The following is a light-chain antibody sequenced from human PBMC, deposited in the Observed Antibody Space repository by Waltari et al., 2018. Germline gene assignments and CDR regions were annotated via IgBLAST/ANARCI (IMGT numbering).Light chain of an antibody. CDR3: QQSYSTPIT. Sequence: DIQMTQSPSTLSASVGDRVTITCRASQPITTWVAWYQQKPGQAPHLLIYDASRLEFGVPTRFSGSGSGTEFTLTISSLRPDDFATYYCQQSYSTPITFGQGTRLEIK. CDR2: DAS. J-gene: IGKJ5*01. CDR1: QPITTW. V-gene: IGKV1-5*01.